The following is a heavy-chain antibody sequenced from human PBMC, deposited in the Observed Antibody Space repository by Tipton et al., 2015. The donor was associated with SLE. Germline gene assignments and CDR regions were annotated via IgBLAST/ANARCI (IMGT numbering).Heavy chain of an antibody. D-gene: IGHD1-26*01. CDR1: GGSVSSNY. Sequence: TLSLTCTVSGGSVSSNYWSWIRQPPGKGLEWIGYIDYRDITNYNPSLKSRVTMSIDTSKNQFSLKLSSVTAADTAVYYCSKDSGTYYFDFWGQGVLVNVSS. CDR3: SKDSGTYYFDF. J-gene: IGHJ4*02. V-gene: IGHV4-59*02. CDR2: IDYRDIT.